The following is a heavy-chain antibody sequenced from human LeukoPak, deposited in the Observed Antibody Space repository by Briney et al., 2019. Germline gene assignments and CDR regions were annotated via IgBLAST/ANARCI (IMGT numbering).Heavy chain of an antibody. CDR2: ISAYNGNT. CDR1: GYTFTSYG. CDR3: AKSITMVRGVIIIDDAFDI. J-gene: IGHJ3*02. V-gene: IGHV1-18*01. Sequence: ASVKVSCKASGYTFTSYGISWVRQAPGQGLEGMGWISAYNGNTNYAQKLQGRVTMTTDTSTSTAYMELRSLRSDDTAVHYCAKSITMVRGVIIIDDAFDIWGQGTMVTVSS. D-gene: IGHD3-10*01.